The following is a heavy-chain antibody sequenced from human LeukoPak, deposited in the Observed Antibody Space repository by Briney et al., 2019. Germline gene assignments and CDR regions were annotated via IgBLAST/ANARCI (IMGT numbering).Heavy chain of an antibody. V-gene: IGHV3-33*01. CDR3: ARDARSSSHYDY. Sequence: PGRSLRLSCAASGFTFSSYGMHWVRQAPGKGLEWVAVIWYDGSNKYYADSVKGRFTISRDNSKNTLYLQMNSLRAEDTAVYYCARDARSSSHYDYWGQGTLVTVSS. CDR2: IWYDGSNK. J-gene: IGHJ4*02. D-gene: IGHD6-13*01. CDR1: GFTFSSYG.